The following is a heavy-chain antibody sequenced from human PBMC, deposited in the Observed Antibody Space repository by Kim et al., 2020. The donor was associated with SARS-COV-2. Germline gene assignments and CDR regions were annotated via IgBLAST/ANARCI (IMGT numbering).Heavy chain of an antibody. J-gene: IGHJ6*02. CDR2: ISSSGSTI. Sequence: GGSRRLSCAASGFTFSSYEMNWVRQAPGKGLELVSYISSSGSTIYYADSVKGRFTISRDNAKNSLYLQMNSLRAEDTAVYYCARDKRNVLLWFGELGAYYYYGMAVWGQGTTVTVSS. D-gene: IGHD3-10*01. CDR1: GFTFSSYE. V-gene: IGHV3-48*03. CDR3: ARDKRNVLLWFGELGAYYYYGMAV.